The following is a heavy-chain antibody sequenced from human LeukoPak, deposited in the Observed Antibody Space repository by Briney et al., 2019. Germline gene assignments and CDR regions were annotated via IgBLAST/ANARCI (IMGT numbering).Heavy chain of an antibody. V-gene: IGHV3-33*06. CDR2: IWYDGSNK. D-gene: IGHD6-13*01. Sequence: GGSLRLSCAASGFTFSSYGMHCVRQAPGKGLEWVAVIWYDGSNKYYADSVKGRFTISRDNSKNTLYLQMNSLRAEDTAVYYCAKDQYPIAAAGPLDYWGQGTLVTVSS. J-gene: IGHJ4*02. CDR3: AKDQYPIAAAGPLDY. CDR1: GFTFSSYG.